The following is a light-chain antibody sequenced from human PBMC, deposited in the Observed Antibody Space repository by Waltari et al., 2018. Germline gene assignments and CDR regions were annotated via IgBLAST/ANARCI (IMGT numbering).Light chain of an antibody. Sequence: IRITQSPSSVSASTGDRVTITCRPSQAISSYLAWYQQKAGKAPKLLIYASSTLQSGVPSRFSGSGSGTNFTLTIGCLQSEDFATYFCQQYYGDPLTFGGGTKVEI. CDR3: QQYYGDPLT. V-gene: IGKV1-8*01. CDR1: QAISSY. J-gene: IGKJ4*01. CDR2: ASS.